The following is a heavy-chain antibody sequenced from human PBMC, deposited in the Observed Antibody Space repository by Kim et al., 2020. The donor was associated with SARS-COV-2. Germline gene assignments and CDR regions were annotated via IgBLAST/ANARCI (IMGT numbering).Heavy chain of an antibody. D-gene: IGHD6-13*01. CDR2: ISWNSGSI. CDR1: GFTFDDYA. V-gene: IGHV3-9*01. J-gene: IGHJ4*02. Sequence: GGSLRLSCAASGFTFDDYAMHWVRQAPGKGLEWVSGISWNSGSIGYADSVKGRFTISRDNAKNSLYLQMNSLRAEDTALYYCAKDISELGIAAAGTVFDYWGQGTLVTVSS. CDR3: AKDISELGIAAAGTVFDY.